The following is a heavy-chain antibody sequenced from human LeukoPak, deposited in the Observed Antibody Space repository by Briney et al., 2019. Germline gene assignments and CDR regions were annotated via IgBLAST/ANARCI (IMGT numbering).Heavy chain of an antibody. CDR3: AKGQNYYDGSGYYSTDY. CDR2: ISSDGVNK. V-gene: IGHV3-30*18. J-gene: IGHJ4*02. CDR1: GFTFSSYS. D-gene: IGHD3-22*01. Sequence: GGSLRLSCAASGFTFSSYSMHWVRQAPGKGLEWVAVISSDGVNKYSADSVKGRFTISRDNSKNTLYLQMNSLRAEDTAVYYCAKGQNYYDGSGYYSTDYWGQGTPVTVSS.